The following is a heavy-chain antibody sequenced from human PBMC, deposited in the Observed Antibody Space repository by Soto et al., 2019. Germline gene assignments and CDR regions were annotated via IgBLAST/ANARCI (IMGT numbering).Heavy chain of an antibody. V-gene: IGHV3-33*01. J-gene: IGHJ4*02. CDR1: GFTFSSHG. D-gene: IGHD6-19*01. CDR3: ARDMDARYSNGWYHYFDY. Sequence: GGSLRLSCAASGFTFSSHGMHWVRQAPGKGLEWVAIIWYDGGNKYYADSVKGRFTISKDNSKNTLYLEMNSLRVEDTAVYYCARDMDARYSNGWYHYFDYWGQGTLVTVSS. CDR2: IWYDGGNK.